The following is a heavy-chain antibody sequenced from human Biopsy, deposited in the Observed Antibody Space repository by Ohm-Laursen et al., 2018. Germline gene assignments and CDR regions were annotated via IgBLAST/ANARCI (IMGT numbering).Heavy chain of an antibody. CDR2: IYFTGST. V-gene: IGHV4-59*01. CDR3: ARDSGGMATILDAFDL. J-gene: IGHJ3*01. CDR1: GGSIINNY. D-gene: IGHD5-24*01. Sequence: TLSLTCPVSGGSIINNYWSWIRQPPGKGLEWIGYIYFTGSTNYNPFLKSRVTISVDTSKNQFSLRLSSVTAADTAVYYCARDSGGMATILDAFDLWGQGTMVTVSP.